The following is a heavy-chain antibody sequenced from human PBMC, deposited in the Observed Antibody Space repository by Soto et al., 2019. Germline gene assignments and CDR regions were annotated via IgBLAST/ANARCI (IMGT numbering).Heavy chain of an antibody. J-gene: IGHJ6*03. CDR2: INYSRST. Sequence: PSETLSLTCTVSGGSISSSTSYWGWIRQPPGKGLEWIGSINYSRSTYYSPSLKSRVTISADTSKNQFSLKLSSVTAADTAVYYCARPVNYYYYYMDVWGKGTMVTVSS. CDR1: GGSISSSTSY. V-gene: IGHV4-39*01. CDR3: ARPVNYYYYYMDV.